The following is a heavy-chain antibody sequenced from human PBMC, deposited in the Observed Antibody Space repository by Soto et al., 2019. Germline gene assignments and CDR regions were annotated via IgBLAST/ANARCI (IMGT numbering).Heavy chain of an antibody. V-gene: IGHV4-34*01. CDR3: ARGFYCSSTSCSPGGGYYYYYMDV. Sequence: SETLSLTCAVYGGSFSGYYWSWIRQPPGKGLEWIGEINHSRSTNYNPSLKSRVTISVDTSKNQFSLKLSSVTAADTAVYYCARGFYCSSTSCSPGGGYYYYYMDVWGKGTTVTVSS. J-gene: IGHJ6*03. CDR2: INHSRST. CDR1: GGSFSGYY. D-gene: IGHD2-2*01.